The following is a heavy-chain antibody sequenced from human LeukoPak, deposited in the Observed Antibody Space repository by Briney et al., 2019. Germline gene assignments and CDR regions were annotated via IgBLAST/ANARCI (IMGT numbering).Heavy chain of an antibody. D-gene: IGHD6-19*01. CDR2: IYYSGST. CDR1: GGSISSSSYY. J-gene: IGHJ4*02. Sequence: SETPSLTCTVSGGSISSSSYYWGWIRQPPGKGLEWIGSIYYSGSTYYNPSLKSRVTISVDTSKNQFSLKLSSVTAADTAVYYCARAGGAVALATYWGQGTLVTVSS. CDR3: ARAGGAVALATY. V-gene: IGHV4-39*01.